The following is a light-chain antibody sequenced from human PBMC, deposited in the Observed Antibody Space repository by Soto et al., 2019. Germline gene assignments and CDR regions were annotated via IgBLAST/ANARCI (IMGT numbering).Light chain of an antibody. V-gene: IGLV2-11*01. Sequence: QPVLTQPRSVSGSPGQSVTISCTGTSSNVGGYNFVSWYQQHPGKAPKLMISDVTYRPSGVPDRFSGSKSGNTASLTISGLQPEDEADYYCCSYAGTYIHYVFGSGTKVTVL. J-gene: IGLJ1*01. CDR2: DVT. CDR1: SSNVGGYNF. CDR3: CSYAGTYIHYV.